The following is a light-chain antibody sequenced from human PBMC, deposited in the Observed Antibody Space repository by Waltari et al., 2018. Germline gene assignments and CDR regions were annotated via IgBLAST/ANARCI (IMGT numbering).Light chain of an antibody. Sequence: DIQMTQSPSTLSASVGDRVTITCRASQSISTWLAWYQQKAGKAPKLLIYKASTLKSGVPSRFSGSGSGTEFTLTISSLQPDDFATYYCQQYDSFGTFGQGTKVEI. CDR1: QSISTW. J-gene: IGKJ1*01. V-gene: IGKV1-5*03. CDR2: KAS. CDR3: QQYDSFGT.